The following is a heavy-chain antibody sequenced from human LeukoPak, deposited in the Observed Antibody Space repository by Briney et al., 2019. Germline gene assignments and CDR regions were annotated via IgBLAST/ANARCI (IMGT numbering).Heavy chain of an antibody. CDR1: GFTFSSYG. D-gene: IGHD4-17*01. CDR2: IWYDGSNK. J-gene: IGHJ4*02. Sequence: GGSLGLSCAASGFTFSSYGMHWVRQAPGKGLEWVAVIWYDGSNKYYADSVKGRFTISRDNSKNTLYLQMNSLRAEDTAVYYCAREYYGDTTPGYFDYWGQGTLVTVSS. V-gene: IGHV3-33*01. CDR3: AREYYGDTTPGYFDY.